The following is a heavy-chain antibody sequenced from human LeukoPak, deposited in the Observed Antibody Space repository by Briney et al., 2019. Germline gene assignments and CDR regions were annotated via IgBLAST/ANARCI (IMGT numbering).Heavy chain of an antibody. D-gene: IGHD2-2*01. CDR2: INPNSGGT. J-gene: IGHJ5*02. V-gene: IGHV1-2*02. Sequence: ASVKVSCKASGYTFTGYYMHWVRQAPGQGLEWMGWINPNSGGTNYAQKFQGRVTMTRDTSISTAYMELGRLRSDDTAVYYCARGGVVPAAMHWFDPWGQGTLVTVSS. CDR1: GYTFTGYY. CDR3: ARGGVVPAAMHWFDP.